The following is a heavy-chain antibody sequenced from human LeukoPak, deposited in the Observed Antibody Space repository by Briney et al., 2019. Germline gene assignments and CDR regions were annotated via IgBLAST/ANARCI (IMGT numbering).Heavy chain of an antibody. CDR3: ARDLVTVTKGFDI. Sequence: SETLSLTCAVSDDSFSSHYWTWIRQPPGKGLEWIGYISYIGSTNYNPSLKSRVTISVDTSRNQFSLRLSSVTAADTAVYYCARDLVTVTKGFDIWGQGTMVSVSS. D-gene: IGHD4-17*01. V-gene: IGHV4-59*11. J-gene: IGHJ3*02. CDR1: DDSFSSHY. CDR2: ISYIGST.